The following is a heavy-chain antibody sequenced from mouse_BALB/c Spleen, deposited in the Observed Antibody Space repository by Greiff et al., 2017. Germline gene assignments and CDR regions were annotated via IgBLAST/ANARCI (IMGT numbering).Heavy chain of an antibody. CDR3: ARDMDGNLFAY. J-gene: IGHJ3*01. D-gene: IGHD2-1*01. V-gene: IGHV7-3*02. Sequence: DVMLVESGGGLVQPGGSLRLSCATSGFTFTDYYMSWVRQPPGKALEWLGFIRNKANGYTTEYSASVKGRFTISRDNSQSILYLQMNTLRAEDSATYYCARDMDGNLFAYWGQGTLVTVSA. CDR1: GFTFTDYY. CDR2: IRNKANGYTT.